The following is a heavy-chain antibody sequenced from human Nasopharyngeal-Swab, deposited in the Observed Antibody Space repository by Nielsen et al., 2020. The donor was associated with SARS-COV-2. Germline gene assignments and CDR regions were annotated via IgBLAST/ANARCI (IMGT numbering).Heavy chain of an antibody. V-gene: IGHV4-61*01. CDR3: ATERYDRRYYYYGMDV. CDR2: IYYSGST. D-gene: IGHD3-22*01. J-gene: IGHJ6*02. CDR1: GGSVSSGSYY. Sequence: SETLSLTCTVSGGSVSSGSYYWSWIRQPPGKGLEWIGYIYYSGSTNYNPSLKSRVTISVDTSKNQFSLKLSSVTAADTAVYYCATERYDRRYYYYGMDVWGQGTTVTVSS.